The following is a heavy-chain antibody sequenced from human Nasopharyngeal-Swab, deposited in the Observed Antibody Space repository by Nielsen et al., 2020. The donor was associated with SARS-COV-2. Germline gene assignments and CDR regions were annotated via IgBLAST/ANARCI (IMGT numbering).Heavy chain of an antibody. Sequence: GESLKISCAASGFTFSSYGMHWVRQAPGKGLEWVAVISYDGSNKYYADSVKGRFTISRDNSKNTLYLQMNSLRAEDTAVYYCARDVGHIVVVVATDLGAFDIWGQGTMVTVSS. CDR2: ISYDGSNK. CDR1: GFTFSSYG. V-gene: IGHV3-30*03. J-gene: IGHJ3*02. CDR3: ARDVGHIVVVVATDLGAFDI. D-gene: IGHD2-15*01.